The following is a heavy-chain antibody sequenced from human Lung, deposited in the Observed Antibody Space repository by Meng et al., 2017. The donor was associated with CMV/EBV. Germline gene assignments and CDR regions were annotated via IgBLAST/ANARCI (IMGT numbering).Heavy chain of an antibody. CDR2: INHSGST. J-gene: IGHJ4*02. Sequence: ESLKISCAVYGGSFNGYYWSWIRQPPGKGLEWIGKINHSGSTNYNPSLKSRVTISVDTSKNQFSLKLSSVTAADTAVYYCARGSGKFVPGLSKKPSYFDYWGQGTLVTVSS. CDR1: GGSFNGYY. CDR3: ARGSGKFVPGLSKKPSYFDY. D-gene: IGHD1-1*01. V-gene: IGHV4-34*01.